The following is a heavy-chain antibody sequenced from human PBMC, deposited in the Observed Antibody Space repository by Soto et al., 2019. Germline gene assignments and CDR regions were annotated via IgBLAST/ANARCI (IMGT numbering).Heavy chain of an antibody. J-gene: IGHJ4*02. CDR2: IIPAFGTA. Sequence: QVQLVQSGAEVRKPGSSVKVSCQASGDTFNSYAINWVRQAPGQGLEFMGGIIPAFGTANYAQKFQGRVTITADDSTSTAYMELGSLRSEATAKYCCARVPGTMVRGHYVDQWGQGTLVTVSS. CDR3: ARVPGTMVRGHYVDQ. D-gene: IGHD3-10*01. CDR1: GDTFNSYA. V-gene: IGHV1-69*01.